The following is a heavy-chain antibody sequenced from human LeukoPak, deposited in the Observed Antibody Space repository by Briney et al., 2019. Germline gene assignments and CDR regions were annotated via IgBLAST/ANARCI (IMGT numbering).Heavy chain of an antibody. D-gene: IGHD6-19*01. Sequence: SETLSLTRTVSGGSMSPYHWGWIRQPPGKGLEWTGYIYYSGSTNYNPSLKSRVTISVDTSKNQLSLKLSSVTAADTAIYYCARAVSGRFDYWGQGTLVTVSS. CDR3: ARAVSGRFDY. V-gene: IGHV4-59*08. J-gene: IGHJ4*02. CDR1: GGSMSPYH. CDR2: IYYSGST.